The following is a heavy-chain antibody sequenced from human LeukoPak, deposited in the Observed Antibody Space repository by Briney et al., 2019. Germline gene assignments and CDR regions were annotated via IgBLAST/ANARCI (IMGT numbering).Heavy chain of an antibody. D-gene: IGHD3-22*01. V-gene: IGHV3-53*01. CDR3: AKGTYYYDSSGYYGGYYFDY. Sequence: GGSLRLSCAASGFTVSSNYMSWVRQAPGKGLEWVSLLYSDGTTYYADSVKGRFTISRDNSINTLYLQMNSLRAEDTAVYYCAKGTYYYDSSGYYGGYYFDYWGQGTLVTVSS. CDR2: LYSDGTT. J-gene: IGHJ4*02. CDR1: GFTVSSNY.